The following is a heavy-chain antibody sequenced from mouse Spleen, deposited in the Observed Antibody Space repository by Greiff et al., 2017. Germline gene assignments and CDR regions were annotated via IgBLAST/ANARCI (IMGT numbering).Heavy chain of an antibody. J-gene: IGHJ3*01. Sequence: DVKLQESGGGLVKPGGSLKLSCAASGFTFSSYAMSWVRQTPEKRLEWVAAINSNGGSTYYPDTVKDRCTISRDNAKNTLYLQMSSLRSEDTALYYCASRGDYDGSYWGWFAYWGQGTLVTVSA. CDR1: GFTFSSYA. D-gene: IGHD1-1*01. V-gene: IGHV5-6-2*01. CDR3: ASRGDYDGSYWGWFAY. CDR2: INSNGGST.